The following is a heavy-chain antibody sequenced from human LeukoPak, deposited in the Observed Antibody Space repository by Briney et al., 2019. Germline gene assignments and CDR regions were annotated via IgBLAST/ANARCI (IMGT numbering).Heavy chain of an antibody. CDR3: VRHGWNYYYYYVDV. Sequence: SETLSLTCTVSSGSISSSRYYWGWIRQPPGKGLEWIGSIYYSGSTYYNPSLKSRVTISVDTSKNQFSLKLTSVTAADTAMYYCVRHGWNYYYYYVDVWGKGTTVTVSS. D-gene: IGHD2-15*01. CDR1: SGSISSSRYY. V-gene: IGHV4-39*01. J-gene: IGHJ6*03. CDR2: IYYSGST.